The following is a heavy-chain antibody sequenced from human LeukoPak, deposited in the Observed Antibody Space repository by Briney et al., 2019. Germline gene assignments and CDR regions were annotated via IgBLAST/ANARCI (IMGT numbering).Heavy chain of an antibody. J-gene: IGHJ1*01. Sequence: SVNVSCKASGYTFTIYGISWVPQAPGQGLEWMGGIIPIFVTPNYSQKFQGRVTITADESTSTAYMELSSLKSEDTAVYYCTREMATINWRAFQQWGPGTLVTVSS. CDR1: GYTFTIYG. CDR3: TREMATINWRAFQQ. CDR2: IIPIFVTP. D-gene: IGHD5-24*01. V-gene: IGHV1-69*13.